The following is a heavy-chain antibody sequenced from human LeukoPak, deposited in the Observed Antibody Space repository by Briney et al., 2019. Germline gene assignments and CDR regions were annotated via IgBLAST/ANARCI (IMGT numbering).Heavy chain of an antibody. J-gene: IGHJ4*02. CDR1: GYTFTTYG. CDR3: ARGEVSASLYYFDF. Sequence: ASVKVSCKTSGYTFTTYGVSWVRQAPGHGHEWMGWVSGYTGNTNYAERFQGRVTMTIDASTSTVYMELTNLRSDDTAVYFCARGEVSASLYYFDFWGQGTLVTVS. V-gene: IGHV1-18*01. D-gene: IGHD1-14*01. CDR2: VSGYTGNT.